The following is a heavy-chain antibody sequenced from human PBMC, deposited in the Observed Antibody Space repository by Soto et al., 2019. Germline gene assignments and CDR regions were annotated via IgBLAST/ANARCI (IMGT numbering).Heavy chain of an antibody. CDR2: ISSSGSTI. D-gene: IGHD1-26*01. CDR3: AGAGKSTIYRPTDY. CDR1: GFTFSDYY. V-gene: IGHV3-11*01. Sequence: GGSLRLSCAASGFTFSDYYMSWIRQAPGKGLEWVSYISSSGSTIYYADSVKGRFTISRDNAKNSLYLQMNSLRAEDTAVYYCAGAGKSTIYRPTDYWGQGTLVTVSS. J-gene: IGHJ4*02.